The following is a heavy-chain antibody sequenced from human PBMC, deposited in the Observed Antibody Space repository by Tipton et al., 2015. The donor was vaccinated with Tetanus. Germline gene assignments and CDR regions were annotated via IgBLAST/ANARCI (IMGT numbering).Heavy chain of an antibody. J-gene: IGHJ6*02. Sequence: SLRLSCVVSGFTFSSYKMNWVRQAPGKGLEWVAVITGSGVGTYYSDSVKGRFTVSRDNSKNTLYLEMNSLRAEDTAVYYCARVGISQNAYSYVYHGLDVWGQGTTVTVSS. CDR2: ITGSGVGT. D-gene: IGHD5-18*01. CDR3: ARVGISQNAYSYVYHGLDV. CDR1: GFTFSSYK. V-gene: IGHV3-23*01.